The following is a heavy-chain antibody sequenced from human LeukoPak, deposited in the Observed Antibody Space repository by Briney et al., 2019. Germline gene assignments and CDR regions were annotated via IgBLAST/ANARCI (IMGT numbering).Heavy chain of an antibody. D-gene: IGHD4-17*01. J-gene: IGHJ5*02. V-gene: IGHV3-74*01. CDR3: IVFGDSNH. CDR1: GFNSSNYW. Sequence: GGSLRLSCAASGFNSSNYWMHWVRQGPGKGLVWVSRIDSDGSSTNYADSVKGRFTISRDSAKNTLYLQINSLSVEDTAVYYCIVFGDSNHWGQGTLVTVSS. CDR2: IDSDGSST.